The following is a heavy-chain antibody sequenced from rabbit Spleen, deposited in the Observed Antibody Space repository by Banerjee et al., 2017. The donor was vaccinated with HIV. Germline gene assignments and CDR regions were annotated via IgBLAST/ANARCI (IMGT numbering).Heavy chain of an antibody. CDR3: ARDDTSGRVYFDL. CDR1: GFSFSGSFY. CDR2: IYTSSGST. V-gene: IGHV1S45*01. D-gene: IGHD1-1*01. Sequence: QEQLEESGGDLVKPGASLTLTCTASGFSFSGSFYMCWVRQAPGKGLELIACIYTSSGSTYYATWAKGRFTISKTSSTTVTLQMTSLTAADTATYFCARDDTSGRVYFDLWGPGTLVTVS. J-gene: IGHJ4*01.